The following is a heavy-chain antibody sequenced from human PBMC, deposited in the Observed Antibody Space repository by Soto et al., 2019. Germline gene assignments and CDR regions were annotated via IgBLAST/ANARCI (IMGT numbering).Heavy chain of an antibody. CDR1: GTIFSSYT. CDR3: ARGLGGRMDD. V-gene: IGHV1-69*08. Sequence: QVQLVQSGAEGKKPGSSVRVSCKASGTIFSSYTISWVRQAPGQGLEWMGRIIPILGETNSAQKFQGRVTLTADKSTNTAYMELNSLRLEDTAVYYCARGLGGRMDDWGQGTTVTVSS. CDR2: IIPILGET. J-gene: IGHJ6*02. D-gene: IGHD3-16*01.